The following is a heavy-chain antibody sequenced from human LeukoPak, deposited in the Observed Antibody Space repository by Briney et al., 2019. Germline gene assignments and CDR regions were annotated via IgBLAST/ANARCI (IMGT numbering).Heavy chain of an antibody. D-gene: IGHD2-2*01. V-gene: IGHV3-64*01. CDR2: VSPDGRTT. CDR3: AREQPAGSTDY. Sequence: GGSLRLSCAASGFIFDYYSMHWVRQAPGKGLEYVSVVSPDGRTTYYTNSVKGRFTISKDNSKNTIYLQMGSLRDDDTAVYYCAREQPAGSTDYWGQGTLVTVSS. CDR1: GFIFDYYS. J-gene: IGHJ4*02.